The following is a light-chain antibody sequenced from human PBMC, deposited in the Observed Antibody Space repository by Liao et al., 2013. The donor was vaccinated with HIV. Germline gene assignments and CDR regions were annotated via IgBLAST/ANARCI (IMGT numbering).Light chain of an antibody. J-gene: IGLJ3*02. V-gene: IGLV3-25*02. CDR3: QMWGGTSAQVL. CDR2: HDD. Sequence: SYELTQPPSVSVSPGQTARITCSGDALPKQYAYWYQQKPGQAPLLVIYHDDDRPSGIPERFSGSTSATMATLTISRVEPGDEAVYYCQMWGGTSAQVLFGGGTQL. CDR1: ALPKQY.